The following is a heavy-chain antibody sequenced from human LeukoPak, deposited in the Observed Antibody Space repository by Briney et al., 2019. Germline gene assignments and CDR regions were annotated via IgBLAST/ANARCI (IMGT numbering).Heavy chain of an antibody. Sequence: SETLSLTCTVSGGSISSYYWSWIRQPTGKGLEWIGYIYRSESTNTNPSLKSRVTISVDTSENQFSLKLSSVTAADTAVYYCARHSHYYVSGSFYRDYFDYWGQGTLVTVSS. J-gene: IGHJ4*02. D-gene: IGHD3-10*01. CDR1: GGSISSYY. CDR3: ARHSHYYVSGSFYRDYFDY. CDR2: IYRSEST. V-gene: IGHV4-59*08.